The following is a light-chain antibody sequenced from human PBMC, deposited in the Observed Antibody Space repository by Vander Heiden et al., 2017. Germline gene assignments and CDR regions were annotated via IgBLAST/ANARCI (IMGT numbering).Light chain of an antibody. CDR3: QQYNNWPPWT. V-gene: IGKV3-15*01. CDR1: QSVNNN. J-gene: IGKJ1*01. Sequence: EIVLTQPPASLPVSPGERATLSCRASQSVNNNLAWYQQKPGQAPRLLIYDASTRVTGIPGRFSGSGSGTEFTLSISSLQSEDFAVYYCQQYNNWPPWTFRQGIKVGVK. CDR2: DAS.